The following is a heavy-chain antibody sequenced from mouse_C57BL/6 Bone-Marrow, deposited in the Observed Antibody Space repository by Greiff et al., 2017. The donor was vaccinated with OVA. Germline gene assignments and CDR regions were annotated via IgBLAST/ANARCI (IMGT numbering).Heavy chain of an antibody. CDR3: ARGEGLFDY. V-gene: IGHV1-82*01. J-gene: IGHJ2*01. Sequence: VQGVESGPELVKPGASVKISCKASGYAFSSSWMNWVKQRPGKGLEWIGRIYPGDGDTNYNGKFKGKATLTADKSSSTAYMQLSSLTSEDSAVYFCARGEGLFDYWGQGTTLTVSS. CDR1: GYAFSSSW. CDR2: IYPGDGDT.